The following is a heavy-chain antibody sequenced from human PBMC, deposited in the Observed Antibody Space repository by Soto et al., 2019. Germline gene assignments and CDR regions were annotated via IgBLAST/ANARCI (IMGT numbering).Heavy chain of an antibody. CDR3: ARDARKYYYDSSGALYYFDY. J-gene: IGHJ4*02. CDR1: GGTFSSYD. D-gene: IGHD3-22*01. CDR2: IIPIFGTA. Sequence: QVQLVQSGAEVKKPGSSVKVSCKASGGTFSSYDISWVRQAPGQGLEWMGGIIPIFGTANYAQKFQGRVTITADESTSTAYMELSSLRSEDTAVYYCARDARKYYYDSSGALYYFDYWGQGTLVTVSS. V-gene: IGHV1-69*01.